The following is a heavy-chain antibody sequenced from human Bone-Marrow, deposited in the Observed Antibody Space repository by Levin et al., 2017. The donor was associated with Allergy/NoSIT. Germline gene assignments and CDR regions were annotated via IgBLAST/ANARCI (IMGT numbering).Heavy chain of an antibody. J-gene: IGHJ6*03. V-gene: IGHV3-23*05. Sequence: GESLKISCVASGFSFSNSALSWVRQAPGKGLEWVSSIGDTGISTHYSDSVRGRFTISRDNSKNTVFLQMHSLSGEDTAVYFCAKEETSYYYMDVWGEGTTVTVSS. CDR1: GFSFSNSA. CDR2: IGDTGIST. CDR3: AKEETSYYYMDV.